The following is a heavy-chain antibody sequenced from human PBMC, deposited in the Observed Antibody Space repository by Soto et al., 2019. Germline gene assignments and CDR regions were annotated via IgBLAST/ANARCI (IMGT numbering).Heavy chain of an antibody. D-gene: IGHD3-9*01. Sequence: GGSLRLSCAASGFTFSNAWMSWVRQAPGKGLEWVGRIKSKTDGGTTDYAAPVKGRFTISRDDSKNTLYRQMNSLKTEETAVYYCTTEATYYDILTGYVNWFDPWGQGTLVTVSS. J-gene: IGHJ5*02. CDR2: IKSKTDGGTT. CDR1: GFTFSNAW. V-gene: IGHV3-15*01. CDR3: TTEATYYDILTGYVNWFDP.